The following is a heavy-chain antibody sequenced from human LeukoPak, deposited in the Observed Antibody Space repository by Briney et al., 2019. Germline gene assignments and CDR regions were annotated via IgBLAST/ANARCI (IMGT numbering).Heavy chain of an antibody. CDR1: GFSFYKVW. Sequence: GGSLRLSCAASGFSFYKVWLNWVRQAPGRGLEWVGRIKSTTDGGTADYAAPVKGRFSISRDDSKNILYLQMNSLKTEDTAVYYCTTAGIVAAVLRHYWGKGTLVTVSS. J-gene: IGHJ4*01. CDR3: TTAGIVAAVLRHY. D-gene: IGHD5-12*01. V-gene: IGHV3-15*01. CDR2: IKSTTDGGTA.